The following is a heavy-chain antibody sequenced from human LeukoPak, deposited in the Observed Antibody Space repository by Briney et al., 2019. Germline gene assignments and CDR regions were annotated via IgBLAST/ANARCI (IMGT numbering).Heavy chain of an antibody. CDR2: ISYDGSNK. J-gene: IGHJ5*02. D-gene: IGHD2-8*01. CDR1: GFTFSSYA. V-gene: IGHV3-30-3*01. CDR3: ARERRIVLMVYATHTGFDP. Sequence: TGGSLRLSCAASGFTFSSYAMHWVRQAPGKGLEWVAVISYDGSNKYYADSVKGRFTISRDNSKNTLYLQMNSLRAEDTAVYYCARERRIVLMVYATHTGFDPWGQGTLVTVSS.